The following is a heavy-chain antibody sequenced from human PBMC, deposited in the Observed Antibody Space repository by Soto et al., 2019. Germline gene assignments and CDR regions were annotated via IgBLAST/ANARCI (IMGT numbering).Heavy chain of an antibody. CDR1: GGSISNFY. CDR2: IYYSGST. J-gene: IGHJ4*02. V-gene: IGHV4-59*08. D-gene: IGHD1-26*01. Sequence: QVQLQESGPGLVKPSETLSLTCTVSGGSISNFYWSWIRQPPGKGLEWIGYIYYSGSTNYNPSLKSRVTISVDTSKNQFSLKLSSVTAADTAVYFCARRYGGNLDYWGQGTLVNVSS. CDR3: ARRYGGNLDY.